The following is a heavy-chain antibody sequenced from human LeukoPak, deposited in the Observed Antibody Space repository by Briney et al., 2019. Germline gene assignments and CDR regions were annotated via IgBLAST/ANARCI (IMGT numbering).Heavy chain of an antibody. V-gene: IGHV1-18*01. D-gene: IGHD6-13*01. CDR3: ARLAGTAAAGPEDWFDP. CDR1: GYAFTSYG. CDR2: ISAYNGNT. Sequence: GASVKASCKASGYAFTSYGISWVRQAPGQGLEWMGWISAYNGNTNYAQKLQGRVTMTTDTSTSTAYMELRSLRSDDTAVYYCARLAGTAAAGPEDWFDPWGQGTLVTVSS. J-gene: IGHJ5*02.